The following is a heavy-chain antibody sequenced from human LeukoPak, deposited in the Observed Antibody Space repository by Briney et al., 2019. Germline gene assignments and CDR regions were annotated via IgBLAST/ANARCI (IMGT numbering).Heavy chain of an antibody. D-gene: IGHD3-10*01. Sequence: GGSLRLSCAASGFTFSSNAMSWVRQAPGKGLEWVSVITGNGGRTYYTESVKGRFTISRDNSKNTLSLQMNSLRAEDTAVYYCAKDAVAPGSGGDYFDYWGQGTLVTVSS. CDR3: AKDAVAPGSGGDYFDY. CDR2: ITGNGGRT. J-gene: IGHJ4*02. CDR1: GFTFSSNA. V-gene: IGHV3-23*01.